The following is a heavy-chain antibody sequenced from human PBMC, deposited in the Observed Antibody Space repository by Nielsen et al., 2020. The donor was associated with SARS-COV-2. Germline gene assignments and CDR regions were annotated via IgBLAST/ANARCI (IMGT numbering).Heavy chain of an antibody. J-gene: IGHJ6*02. V-gene: IGHV3-30*18. CDR3: AKSVAAHHSNYYYYYYGMDV. Sequence: WIRQPPGKGLEWVAVISYDGSNKYYADSVKGRLTISRDNSKNTLYLQMNSLRAEDTAVYYCAKSVAAHHSNYYYYYYGMDVWGQGTTVTVSS. D-gene: IGHD2-15*01. CDR2: ISYDGSNK.